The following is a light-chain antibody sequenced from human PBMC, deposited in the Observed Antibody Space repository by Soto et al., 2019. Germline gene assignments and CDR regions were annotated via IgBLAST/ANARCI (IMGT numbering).Light chain of an antibody. CDR2: GAS. CDR1: QSVSSSY. V-gene: IGKV3-20*01. Sequence: IVFTHSPCTLSLYTGERATLSCRASQSVSSSYLAWYQQKPGQAPRLLIYGASSRATGIPDRFSGSGSGTDFTLTISRLEHEDFAVYYCQQYGSSLYTFGQGTRLEIK. CDR3: QQYGSSLYT. J-gene: IGKJ5*01.